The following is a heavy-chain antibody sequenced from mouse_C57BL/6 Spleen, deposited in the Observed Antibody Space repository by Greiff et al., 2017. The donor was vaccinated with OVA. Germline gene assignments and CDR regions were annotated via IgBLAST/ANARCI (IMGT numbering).Heavy chain of an antibody. CDR2: ISSGGSYT. CDR3: ARVGPGFDY. D-gene: IGHD4-1*01. CDR1: GFTFSSYG. Sequence: VQLKESGGDLVKPGGSLKLSYAASGFTFSSYGMSWVRQTPDKRLEWVATISSGGSYTYYPDSVKGRFTISRDNAKNTLYLQMSSLKSEDTAMYYCARVGPGFDYWGQGTTLTVSS. V-gene: IGHV5-6*01. J-gene: IGHJ2*01.